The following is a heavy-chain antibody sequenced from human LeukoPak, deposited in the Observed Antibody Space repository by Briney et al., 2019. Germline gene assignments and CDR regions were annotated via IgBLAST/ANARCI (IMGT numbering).Heavy chain of an antibody. D-gene: IGHD1-26*01. CDR1: GYTFTGHY. CDR2: INPNSGGT. V-gene: IGHV1-2*02. J-gene: IGHJ4*02. Sequence: GASVKVSCKASGYTFTGHYFHWVRQAPGQGLEWLGWINPNSGGTTYAQKFKGRVTMTRDTSISTAYMELSSLRSDDTAVYFCARGGGTYHFDYWGQGTQVTVSS. CDR3: ARGGGTYHFDY.